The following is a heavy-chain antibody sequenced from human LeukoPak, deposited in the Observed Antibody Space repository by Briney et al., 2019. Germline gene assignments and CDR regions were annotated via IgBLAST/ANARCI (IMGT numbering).Heavy chain of an antibody. CDR3: ARSGSGYADLY. V-gene: IGHV1-2*02. Sequence: GASVKVSCKXSGYTFTGYYLHWVRQAPRQGLEWMGWINPNSGDTNYAQNFQGRVTMTRDTSINTAYMELSRLRSDDTAVYYCARSGSGYADLYWGQGTLVTVSS. CDR1: GYTFTGYY. CDR2: INPNSGDT. D-gene: IGHD3-22*01. J-gene: IGHJ4*02.